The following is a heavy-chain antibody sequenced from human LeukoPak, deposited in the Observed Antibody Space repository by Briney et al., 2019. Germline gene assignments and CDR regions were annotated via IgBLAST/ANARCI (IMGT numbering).Heavy chain of an antibody. D-gene: IGHD6-19*01. CDR3: ALGTEEQWLVRGYFDY. V-gene: IGHV5-51*01. CDR1: GYSFTSYW. CDR2: IYPGDSDT. J-gene: IGHJ4*02. Sequence: GESLKISCKGSGYSFTSYWIGWVRQMPGKGLEWMGIIYPGDSDTRYSPSFQGQVTISADKSISTAYLQWSSLKASDTAMYCCALGTEEQWLVRGYFDYWGQGTLVTVSS.